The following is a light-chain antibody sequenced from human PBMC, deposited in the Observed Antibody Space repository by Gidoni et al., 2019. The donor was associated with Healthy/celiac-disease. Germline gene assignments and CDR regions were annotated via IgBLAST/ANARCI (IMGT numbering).Light chain of an antibody. J-gene: IGKJ4*01. V-gene: IGKV2-28*01. CDR2: LGS. Sequence: DIVMTQSPLSLPVTPGEPASISCRSSQSLLHSNGYNSLDWYLQKPGQSPQLLIYLGSNRASGVPDRFSGSGSGTDFTLKISRVEAEDVGVYYCMQALQTPPLTFXGXTKVEIK. CDR1: QSLLHSNGYNS. CDR3: MQALQTPPLT.